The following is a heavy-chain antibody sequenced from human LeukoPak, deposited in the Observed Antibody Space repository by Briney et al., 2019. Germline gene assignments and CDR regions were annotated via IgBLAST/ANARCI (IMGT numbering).Heavy chain of an antibody. Sequence: GGSLRLSCVASGFTFSTYSMNWVRQAPGKGLEWVSYISSSSGTIYYAHSVKGRFTISRDNAKNSLYLQMNSLRAEDTAVYYCARDAGYCSSTSCYSRNFDSWGQGTLVTVSS. D-gene: IGHD2-2*01. CDR3: ARDAGYCSSTSCYSRNFDS. J-gene: IGHJ4*02. V-gene: IGHV3-48*04. CDR2: ISSSSGTI. CDR1: GFTFSTYS.